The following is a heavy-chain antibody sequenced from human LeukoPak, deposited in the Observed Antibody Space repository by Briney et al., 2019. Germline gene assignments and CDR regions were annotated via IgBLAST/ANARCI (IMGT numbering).Heavy chain of an antibody. CDR1: GGSISSHY. CDR2: IYYSGST. D-gene: IGHD3-10*01. V-gene: IGHV4-59*11. Sequence: SETLSLTCTVSGGSISSHYWSWIRQPPGKGLEWIGYIYYSGSTNYNPSLKSRVTISVDTSKNQFSLKLSSVTAADTAVYYCARARIILLRFGERPYYFDYWGQGTLVTVSS. CDR3: ARARIILLRFGERPYYFDY. J-gene: IGHJ4*02.